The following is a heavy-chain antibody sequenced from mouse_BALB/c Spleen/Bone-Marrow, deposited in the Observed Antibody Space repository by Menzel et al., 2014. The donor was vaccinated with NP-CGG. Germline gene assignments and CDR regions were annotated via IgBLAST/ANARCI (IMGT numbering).Heavy chain of an antibody. J-gene: IGHJ4*01. V-gene: IGHV1-31*01. CDR1: GYSFTGYY. CDR2: INPYNGAT. Sequence: VQLQQSGPELVKPGASVKISCKASGYSFTGYYMHWVKQSHVKSLEWIGCINPYNGATSYNQNFKDKASLTVDKSSSTAYMELHSLTSEDSAVYYCARSSYYAMDYWGQGTSVTVSS. CDR3: ARSSYYAMDY.